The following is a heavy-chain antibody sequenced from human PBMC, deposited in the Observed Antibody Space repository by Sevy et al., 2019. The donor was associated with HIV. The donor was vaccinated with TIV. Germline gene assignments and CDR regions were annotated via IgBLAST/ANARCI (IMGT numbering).Heavy chain of an antibody. J-gene: IGHJ4*02. D-gene: IGHD3-10*01. V-gene: IGHV3-30-3*01. CDR3: ARDEDRYYFGSGSPRFDY. CDR1: GFTFNNYA. Sequence: GGSLRLSCAASGFTFNNYAMNWVRQAPGKGLEWVASISYDGTNKYYADSVKGRFTISRDNSKNTLSLQMNSLRVEDEAVYYCARDEDRYYFGSGSPRFDYWGQGTLVTVSS. CDR2: ISYDGTNK.